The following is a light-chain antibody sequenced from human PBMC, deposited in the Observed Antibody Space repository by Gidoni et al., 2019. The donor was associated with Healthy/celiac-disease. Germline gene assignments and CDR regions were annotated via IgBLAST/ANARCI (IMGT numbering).Light chain of an antibody. CDR1: QSISSY. CDR3: RQSYNTPPWT. J-gene: IGKJ1*01. CDR2: AAA. V-gene: IGKV1-39*01. Sequence: DIQMTQSPSSLSASVGDRVTITCRASQSISSYLNWYQQKPGKNPKLLIYAAARLQSGVPSRFSGSGAGTDFTLTISSLQPEDFSTYYCRQSYNTPPWTFGQGTKVEIK.